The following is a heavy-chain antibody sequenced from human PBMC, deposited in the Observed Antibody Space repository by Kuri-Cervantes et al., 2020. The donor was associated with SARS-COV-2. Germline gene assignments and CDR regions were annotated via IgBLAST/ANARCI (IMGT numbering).Heavy chain of an antibody. D-gene: IGHD6-13*01. V-gene: IGHV3-74*01. J-gene: IGHJ5*02. CDR2: INSDGSST. CDR1: GFTFSSYW. Sequence: GGSLRLPCAASGFTFSSYWMHWVRQAPGKGLVWVSRINSDGSSTSYADSVKGRFTISRDNAKNTLYLQMNSLRAEDTAVYYCARGPLYSSSWYDWFDPWGQGTLVTVSS. CDR3: ARGPLYSSSWYDWFDP.